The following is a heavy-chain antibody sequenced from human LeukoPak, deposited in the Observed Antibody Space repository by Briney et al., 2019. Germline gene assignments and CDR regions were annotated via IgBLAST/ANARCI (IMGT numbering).Heavy chain of an antibody. J-gene: IGHJ4*02. CDR3: ARVTRVFQIPAAMPEC. D-gene: IGHD2-2*01. CDR1: GYSISGGYY. CDR2: IYHSGST. V-gene: IGHV4-38-2*01. Sequence: SETLSLTCAVSGYSISGGYYWGWIRQPPGKGLEWIGSIYHSGSTYYNPSLKSRVTISVDTSKNQFSLKLSSVPAADTAVYYCARVTRVFQIPAAMPECWGQGTLVTVSS.